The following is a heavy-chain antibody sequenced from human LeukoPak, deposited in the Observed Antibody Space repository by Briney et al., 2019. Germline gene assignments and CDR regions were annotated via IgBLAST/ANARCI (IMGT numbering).Heavy chain of an antibody. Sequence: PGGSLRLSCAASGFTFSTYWMTWVRQAPGKGLEWVANIKEGGTEEYYVDSVKGRFTISRDNAKNSLSLQMKSLRPEDTAVYYCARGDRRFEYWGQGTLVTVSS. V-gene: IGHV3-7*01. CDR3: ARGDRRFEY. CDR1: GFTFSTYW. J-gene: IGHJ4*02. CDR2: IKEGGTEE. D-gene: IGHD2-21*01.